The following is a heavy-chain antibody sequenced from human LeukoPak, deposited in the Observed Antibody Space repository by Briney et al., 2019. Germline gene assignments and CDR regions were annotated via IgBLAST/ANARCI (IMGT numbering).Heavy chain of an antibody. CDR1: GGSISSGNYY. CDR3: AREFDL. Sequence: PQTLSLTCTVSGGSISSGNYYWNWIRQPAGKGLEWIGLIYTSGSTYYNPSLKSRLTISLDTSKNQFSLKLGSVTAADTAVYYCAREFDLWGRGTLVTVSS. V-gene: IGHV4-61*02. CDR2: IYTSGST. J-gene: IGHJ2*01.